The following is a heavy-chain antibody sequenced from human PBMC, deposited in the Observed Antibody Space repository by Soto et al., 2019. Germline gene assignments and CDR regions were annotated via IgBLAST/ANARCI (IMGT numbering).Heavy chain of an antibody. CDR2: IYYSGST. CDR1: GGSISSGDYY. CDR3: AREGAWTIFGVVIPYYYYGMDV. D-gene: IGHD3-3*01. J-gene: IGHJ6*02. Sequence: PSETLSLTCTVSGGSISSGDYYWSWIRQPPGKGLEWIGYIYYSGSTYYNPSLKSRVTISVDTSKNQFSLKLSSVTAADTAVYYCAREGAWTIFGVVIPYYYYGMDVWGQGTTVTVSS. V-gene: IGHV4-30-4*01.